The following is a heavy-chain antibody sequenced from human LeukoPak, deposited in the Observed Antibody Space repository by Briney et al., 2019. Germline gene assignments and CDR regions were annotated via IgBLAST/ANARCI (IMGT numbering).Heavy chain of an antibody. V-gene: IGHV3-23*01. J-gene: IGHJ4*02. CDR1: GFTFSSYW. CDR3: ASGGNSGWETEPLDY. Sequence: PGGSLRLSCAASGFTFSSYWMNWARQAPGKGLEWVSAISGSGGSTYYADSVKGRFTISRDNSKNTLYLQMNSLRAEDTAVYYCASGGNSGWETEPLDYWGQGTLVTVSS. D-gene: IGHD6-19*01. CDR2: ISGSGGST.